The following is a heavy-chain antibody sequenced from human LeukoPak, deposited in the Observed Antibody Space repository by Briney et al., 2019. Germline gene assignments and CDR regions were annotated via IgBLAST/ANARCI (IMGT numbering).Heavy chain of an antibody. D-gene: IGHD3-3*01. CDR2: IRSKAYGGTT. Sequence: GGSPRLSCTASGFAFGDYAMSWFRQAPGKGLEWIGFIRSKAYGGTTEYAASVKGRFTISRDDSKSIAYLQMNSLKTEDTAVYYCTRGYDFWSGYSSGAFDIWGQGTMVTVSS. J-gene: IGHJ3*02. CDR1: GFAFGDYA. V-gene: IGHV3-49*03. CDR3: TRGYDFWSGYSSGAFDI.